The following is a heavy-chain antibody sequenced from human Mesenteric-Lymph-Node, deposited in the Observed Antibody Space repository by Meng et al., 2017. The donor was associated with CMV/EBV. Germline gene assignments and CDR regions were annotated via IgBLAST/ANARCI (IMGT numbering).Heavy chain of an antibody. CDR3: ARPFPSWQSPRLDPFGA. D-gene: IGHD6-19*01. J-gene: IGHJ5*02. CDR1: GDSISSFYY. CDR2: VHYTGST. V-gene: IGHV4-39*01. Sequence: PPRGSGPGQVKPSGTLSLTCTFSGDSISSFYYWGWIRQPPGRGLEWIGSVHYTGSTYYSPSLKSRVTVSVDTSKNQFSLRLTSVTAADTAVYYCARPFPSWQSPRLDPFGAWGQGTLVTVSS.